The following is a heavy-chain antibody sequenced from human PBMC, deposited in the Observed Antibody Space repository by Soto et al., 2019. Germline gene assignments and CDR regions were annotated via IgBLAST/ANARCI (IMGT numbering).Heavy chain of an antibody. Sequence: QVQLQQWGTGLLKPSETLSLTCAVYGGSFRGYYWTWIRQPPGKGLEWIGEIDHSGSNNYNPSLKSRVTISVDTSKNQFSLKLDSVTAADTAVYYCARVEYTYNYRGLDYWGQGTLVTVSS. V-gene: IGHV4-34*01. CDR3: ARVEYTYNYRGLDY. D-gene: IGHD3-16*01. CDR2: IDHSGSN. CDR1: GGSFRGYY. J-gene: IGHJ4*02.